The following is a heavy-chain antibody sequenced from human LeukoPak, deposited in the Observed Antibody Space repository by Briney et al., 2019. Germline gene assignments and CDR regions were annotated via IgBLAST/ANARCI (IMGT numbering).Heavy chain of an antibody. Sequence: ASVKVSCKASGYTFTSYYMHWVRQAPGQGLEWMGIINPSGGSTSYAQKFQGRVTMTRDTSTSTVYMELSSLRPEDTAVYYCAKDWGEATVTNWFDPWGQGTLVTVSS. D-gene: IGHD4-11*01. CDR3: AKDWGEATVTNWFDP. CDR2: INPSGGST. V-gene: IGHV1-46*01. J-gene: IGHJ5*02. CDR1: GYTFTSYY.